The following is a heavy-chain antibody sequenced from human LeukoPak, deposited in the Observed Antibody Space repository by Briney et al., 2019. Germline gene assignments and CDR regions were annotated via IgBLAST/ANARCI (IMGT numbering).Heavy chain of an antibody. CDR2: IIPILGIA. J-gene: IGHJ6*02. D-gene: IGHD3-22*01. Sequence: SVKVSCKASGGTFSSYAISWVRQAPGQGLEWMGRIIPILGIANYAQKFQGRVTITADKSTSTAYMELSSLRSEDTAVYYCARDYYDSSGYYLGAPQYYYGMDVWGQGTTVTVSS. V-gene: IGHV1-69*04. CDR1: GGTFSSYA. CDR3: ARDYYDSSGYYLGAPQYYYGMDV.